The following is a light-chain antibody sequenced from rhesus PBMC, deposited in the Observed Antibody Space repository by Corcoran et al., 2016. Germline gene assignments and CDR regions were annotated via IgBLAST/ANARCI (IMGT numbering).Light chain of an antibody. J-gene: IGKJ2*01. CDR3: LQYSSSPYS. V-gene: IGKV1-22*01. CDR2: KAS. CDR1: QDISSW. Sequence: DIQMTQSPSSLSASVGDKVTITCRASQDISSWLAWYQQKPGKAPKLLIYKASSLQSGVPSRVSGSGSGTDFTLTISSLQPEDFATYYCLQYSSSPYSFGQGTKVEIK.